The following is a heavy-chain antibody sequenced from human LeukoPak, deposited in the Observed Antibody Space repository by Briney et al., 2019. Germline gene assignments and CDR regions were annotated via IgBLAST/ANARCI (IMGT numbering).Heavy chain of an antibody. V-gene: IGHV1-18*01. D-gene: IGHD2-2*01. Sequence: ASVCVSCEASGYTFTIYGICCVRPAPGQGLGWMVCIIAYNGNTNYAQKLQGRDTMTTDTSTSTAYMELRSLRSDDTAVYYCARWYCSSTSCLPFDYWGQGTLVTVSP. J-gene: IGHJ4*02. CDR2: IIAYNGNT. CDR3: ARWYCSSTSCLPFDY. CDR1: GYTFTIYG.